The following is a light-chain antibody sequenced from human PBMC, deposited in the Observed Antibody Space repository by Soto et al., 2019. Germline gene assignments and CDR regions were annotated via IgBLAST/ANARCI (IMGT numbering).Light chain of an antibody. CDR2: NAL. Sequence: IVLTQSPAGLSLSPGERATLSCRASQSVGRYFAWYQWKPGQAPRLLIYNALYRATGIPDRFSGSGSETDFSLTISSLEPEDFAIYYCQERSNWTSITFGQGTRLEIK. V-gene: IGKV3-11*01. CDR1: QSVGRY. J-gene: IGKJ5*01. CDR3: QERSNWTSIT.